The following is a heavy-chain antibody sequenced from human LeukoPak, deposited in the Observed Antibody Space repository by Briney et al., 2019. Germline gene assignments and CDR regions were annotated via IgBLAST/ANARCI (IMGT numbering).Heavy chain of an antibody. D-gene: IGHD2-15*01. Sequence: PSETLSLTCTVSGGSISSSSYYWGWIRQPPGKGLEWIGSIYYSGSTYYNPSLKSRVTISVDTSKNQYSLKLSSVTAADTAVYYCARYSPVRRGGSCYGYSFCSAPSFDYWGQGTLVTVSS. J-gene: IGHJ4*02. CDR1: GGSISSSSYY. CDR2: IYYSGST. V-gene: IGHV4-39*01. CDR3: ARYSPVRRGGSCYGYSFCSAPSFDY.